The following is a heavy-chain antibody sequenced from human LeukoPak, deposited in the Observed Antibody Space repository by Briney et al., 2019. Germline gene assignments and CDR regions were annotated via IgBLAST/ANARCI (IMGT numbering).Heavy chain of an antibody. CDR1: EFTFRDHA. CDR3: TRGGIVATIGYGMDV. Sequence: PGRSLRLSCTGSEFTFRDHALSWVRQAPGKGPEWVGLIRNEAFRGTTEYAASVEGRFSISRDNSKSIAYLQMNSLQTEDTAVYYCTRGGIVATIGYGMDVWGQGTTVTVSS. CDR2: IRNEAFRGTT. J-gene: IGHJ6*02. V-gene: IGHV3-49*04. D-gene: IGHD5-12*01.